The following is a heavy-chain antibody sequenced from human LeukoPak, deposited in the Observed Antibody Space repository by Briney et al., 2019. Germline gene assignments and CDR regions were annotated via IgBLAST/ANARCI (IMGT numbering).Heavy chain of an antibody. D-gene: IGHD6-13*01. CDR2: ISYDGSNK. CDR1: GFTFSSYA. Sequence: GGSLRLSCAASGFTFSSYAMHWVRQAPGKGLEWVAVISYDGSNKYYADSVKGRFTISRDNSKNTLYLQMNSLRAEDTAVYYCAKDSIAAAGTGAYWGQGTLVTVSS. V-gene: IGHV3-30-3*01. CDR3: AKDSIAAAGTGAY. J-gene: IGHJ4*02.